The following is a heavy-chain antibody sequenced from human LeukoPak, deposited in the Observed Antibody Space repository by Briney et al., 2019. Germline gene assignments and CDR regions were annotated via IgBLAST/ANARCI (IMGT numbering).Heavy chain of an antibody. J-gene: IGHJ6*02. D-gene: IGHD3-10*01. V-gene: IGHV4-31*03. CDR1: GGSISSGGYY. Sequence: SETLSLTCTVSGGSISSGGYYWSWIRQHPGKGLEWIGYIYYSGSTYYNPSLKSRVTISVDTSKNQFTLKLSSVTAADTAVYYCARRITMVRGVLYYYGMDVWGQGTTVTVSS. CDR3: ARRITMVRGVLYYYGMDV. CDR2: IYYSGST.